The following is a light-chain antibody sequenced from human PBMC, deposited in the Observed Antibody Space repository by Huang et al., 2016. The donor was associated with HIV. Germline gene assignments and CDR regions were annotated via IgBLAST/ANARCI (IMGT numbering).Light chain of an antibody. V-gene: IGKV3-11*01. CDR2: DSF. J-gene: IGKJ4*01. CDR1: QNINTY. CDR3: QQRSAWPLT. Sequence: DIVLTQSPATLSLSPGQRATLSCRASQNINTYLVWYQQKPGQAPRLLIYDSFIRATCIPARFSGNGSGTDFTLTISTLEPEDFAVYYCQQRSAWPLTFGGGTKVDIK.